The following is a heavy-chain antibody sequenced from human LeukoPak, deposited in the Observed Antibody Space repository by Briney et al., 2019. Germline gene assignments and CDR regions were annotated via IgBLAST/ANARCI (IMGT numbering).Heavy chain of an antibody. Sequence: GALRLSCAASGFTFSNFWMHWVRQAPGKGLEWVAVIWYDGSNKYYADSVKGRFTISRDNSKNTLYLQMNSLRAEDTAVYYCARVSYSYGSYYFDYWGQGTLVTVSS. CDR3: ARVSYSYGSYYFDY. CDR1: GFTFSNFW. CDR2: IWYDGSNK. D-gene: IGHD5-18*01. J-gene: IGHJ4*02. V-gene: IGHV3-33*08.